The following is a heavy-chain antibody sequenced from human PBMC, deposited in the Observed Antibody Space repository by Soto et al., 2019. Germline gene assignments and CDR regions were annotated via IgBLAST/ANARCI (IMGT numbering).Heavy chain of an antibody. J-gene: IGHJ5*02. D-gene: IGHD2-21*02. CDR1: IFNCTNQW. Sequence: WSLGVSSAASIFNCTNQWMHWVRQAPGKGLVWVSRITSDGKSKAYAESVKGRFAISRDNAKNTVYLQMNGLTVEDTAVYYCARESGDWPLHWFDPSGQGTLVTVSS. V-gene: IGHV3-74*01. CDR2: ITSDGKSK. CDR3: ARESGDWPLHWFDP.